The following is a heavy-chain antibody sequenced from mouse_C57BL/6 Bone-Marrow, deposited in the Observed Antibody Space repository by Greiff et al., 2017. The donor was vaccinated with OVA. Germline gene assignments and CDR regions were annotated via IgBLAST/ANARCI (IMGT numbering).Heavy chain of an antibody. CDR3: ARWAAWFAY. V-gene: IGHV1-4*01. CDR1: GYTFTRYT. Sequence: QVQLQQSGAELARPGASVKMSCKASGYTFTRYTMHWVKQRPGQGLEWIGYINPSSGYTKYNQKFKDKATLTADKSSSTAYMQLSSLTSEDSAVYYCARWAAWFAYWGQGTLVTVSA. CDR2: INPSSGYT. J-gene: IGHJ3*01.